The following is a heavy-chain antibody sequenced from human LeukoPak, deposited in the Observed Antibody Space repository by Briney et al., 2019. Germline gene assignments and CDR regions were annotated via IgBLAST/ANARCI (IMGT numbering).Heavy chain of an antibody. D-gene: IGHD6-6*01. V-gene: IGHV3-7*01. CDR3: AKDQSKVGSSSPIVDY. Sequence: GGSLRLSCAASGFTFSSYWMSWVRQAPGKGLECVANIKQDGSDKYYLDSVKGRFTISRDNAKNSLYLQMNSLRTEDTAVYYCAKDQSKVGSSSPIVDYWGQGTLVTVSS. CDR1: GFTFSSYW. CDR2: IKQDGSDK. J-gene: IGHJ4*02.